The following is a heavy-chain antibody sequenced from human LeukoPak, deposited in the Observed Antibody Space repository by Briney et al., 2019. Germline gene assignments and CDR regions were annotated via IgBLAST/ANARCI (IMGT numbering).Heavy chain of an antibody. D-gene: IGHD4-17*01. J-gene: IGHJ4*02. V-gene: IGHV3-23*01. CDR2: VSGSGGST. Sequence: GGSLRLSCAASGFTFSSYAMSWVRQAPGKGLEWVSAVSGSGGSTYYADSVKGRFTISRDNSKNTLYLQMNSLRAEDTAVYYCAKVRDDYGDYYFDYWGQGTLVTVSS. CDR3: AKVRDDYGDYYFDY. CDR1: GFTFSSYA.